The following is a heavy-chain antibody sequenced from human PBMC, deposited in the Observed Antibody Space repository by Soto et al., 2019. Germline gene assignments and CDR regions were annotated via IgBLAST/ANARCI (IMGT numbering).Heavy chain of an antibody. CDR2: ISGSSSTI. CDR1: GFTFDSYN. CDR3: ARGGGAWLLLPFDI. V-gene: IGHV3-48*01. D-gene: IGHD3-22*01. J-gene: IGHJ3*02. Sequence: EVQLVESGGGLVQPGGSLRLSCAASGFTFDSYNMNWVRQAPGEGLEWVSYISGSSSTIKYADSVKGRFTISRENAKNALYLQMNSLRGEDTAVYYCARGGGAWLLLPFDIWGQGTMVAVS.